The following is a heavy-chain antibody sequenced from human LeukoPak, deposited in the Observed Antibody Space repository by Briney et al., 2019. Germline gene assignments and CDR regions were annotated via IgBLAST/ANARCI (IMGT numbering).Heavy chain of an antibody. D-gene: IGHD5-24*01. CDR1: GFTFSDYY. CDR2: ISSSGSTI. CDR3: ATDRPEMATTPPGY. V-gene: IGHV3-11*01. Sequence: GGSLRLSCAASGFTFSDYYMSWIRQAPGKGLEWVSYISSSGSTIYYADSVKGRFTISRDNAKNSLYLQMNSLRAEDTPVSYCATDRPEMATTPPGYWGQGTLVTVSS. J-gene: IGHJ4*02.